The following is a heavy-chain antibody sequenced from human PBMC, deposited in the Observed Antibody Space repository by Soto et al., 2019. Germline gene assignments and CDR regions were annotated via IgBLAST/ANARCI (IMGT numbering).Heavy chain of an antibody. CDR2: MNPNSGNT. J-gene: IGHJ6*03. Sequence: QVQLVQSGAEVKKPGASVKVSYKASGYTFTSYDINWVRQATGQGLEWMGWMNPNSGNTGYAQKFQGRVTMTRNTSISTAYMELSSLRSEDTAVYYCARGRRSSSWSDYYYYMDVWGKGTTVTVSS. V-gene: IGHV1-8*01. D-gene: IGHD6-13*01. CDR3: ARGRRSSSWSDYYYYMDV. CDR1: GYTFTSYD.